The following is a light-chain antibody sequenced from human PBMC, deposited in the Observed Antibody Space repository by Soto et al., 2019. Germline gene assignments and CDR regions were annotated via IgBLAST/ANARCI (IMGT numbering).Light chain of an antibody. J-gene: IGKJ4*01. Sequence: DIQMTQSPSSLSASVGDRVTITCQASQDIRNYLSWYQQKPGKAPKLLIYDATNLESGVTSGFSVSGYWTHFSFTINSLQPEDIATYYCQQYHDIPLTFGGGTKVEI. CDR2: DAT. CDR3: QQYHDIPLT. V-gene: IGKV1-33*01. CDR1: QDIRNY.